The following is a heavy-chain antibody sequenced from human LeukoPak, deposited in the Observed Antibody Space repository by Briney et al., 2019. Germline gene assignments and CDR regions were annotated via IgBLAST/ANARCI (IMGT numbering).Heavy chain of an antibody. J-gene: IGHJ4*02. Sequence: SVKVSCKASGFTFTSSAVQWVRQARGQRLEWIAWIVVGSGNTNYAQKFQAKVTITKDMSTSTAYMELSSLRSEDTAVYYCAADAPYYYDSSGPYVPYWGQGTLVTVSS. CDR3: AADAPYYYDSSGPYVPY. CDR1: GFTFTSSA. V-gene: IGHV1-58*01. CDR2: IVVGSGNT. D-gene: IGHD3-22*01.